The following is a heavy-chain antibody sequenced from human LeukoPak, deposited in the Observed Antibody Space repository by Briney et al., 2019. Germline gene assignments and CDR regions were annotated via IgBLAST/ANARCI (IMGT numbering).Heavy chain of an antibody. V-gene: IGHV3-23*01. CDR2: ISGSGGTA. CDR1: GFTFSIYA. CDR3: AKCIASGSYSFRFDY. D-gene: IGHD3-10*01. Sequence: GGSLRLSCAASGFTFSIYAMSWVRQAPGKGLEWVSAISGSGGTAYYADSVKGRFTISRDNSKNTLYLQMNSLRAEDTALYYCAKCIASGSYSFRFDYWGQGSLVTVSS. J-gene: IGHJ4*02.